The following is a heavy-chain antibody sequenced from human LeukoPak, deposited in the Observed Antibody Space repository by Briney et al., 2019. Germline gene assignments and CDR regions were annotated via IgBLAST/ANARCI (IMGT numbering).Heavy chain of an antibody. CDR1: GYTFTGYY. Sequence: ASVKVSCKASGYTFTGYYTHWVRQAPGQGLEWMGWINPNSGGTNYAQKFQGRVTMTRDTSISTAYMELSRLRSDDTAVYYCARVGAAAGNVDPWGQGTLVTVSS. D-gene: IGHD6-13*01. J-gene: IGHJ5*02. CDR3: ARVGAAAGNVDP. CDR2: INPNSGGT. V-gene: IGHV1-2*02.